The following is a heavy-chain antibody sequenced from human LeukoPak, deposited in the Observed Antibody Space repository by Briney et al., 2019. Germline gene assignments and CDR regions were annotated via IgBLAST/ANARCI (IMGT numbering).Heavy chain of an antibody. CDR2: INPNSGGT. Sequence: GASVKVSCKASGYTFTGYYMHWVRQAPGQGLEWMGRINPNSGGTNYAQKFQGRVTMTRDTSTSTVYMELSSLRSEDTAVYYCASPLSGYYYYMDVWGKGTTVTVSS. CDR3: ASPLSGYYYYMDV. J-gene: IGHJ6*03. V-gene: IGHV1-2*06. D-gene: IGHD3-10*01. CDR1: GYTFTGYY.